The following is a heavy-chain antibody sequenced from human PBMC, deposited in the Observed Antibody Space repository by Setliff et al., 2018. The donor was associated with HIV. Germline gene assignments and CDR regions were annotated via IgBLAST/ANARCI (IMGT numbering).Heavy chain of an antibody. CDR3: ATRPRIGARPFDY. D-gene: IGHD6-6*01. Sequence: SETLSLTCSVSGVSVGSGDYYWHWIRQHPEKALEWIGYIFHSGDTYHNPSRKSRISMSVDTSKNQFSLELTSLTAADTAVYYCATRPRIGARPFDYWGQGMLVTVS. J-gene: IGHJ4*02. V-gene: IGHV4-31*03. CDR1: GVSVGSGDYY. CDR2: IFHSGDT.